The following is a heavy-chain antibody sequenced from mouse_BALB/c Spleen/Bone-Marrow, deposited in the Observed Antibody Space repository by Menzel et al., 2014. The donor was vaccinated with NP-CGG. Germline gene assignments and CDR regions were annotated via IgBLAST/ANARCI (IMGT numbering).Heavy chain of an antibody. Sequence: EVKVEESGGGLVQPGGSRKLSCAASGFTFSSFGMHWVRQAPEKGLEWVAYISNGSSPIYYADTVKGRFTISRDNPKNTLFLQMTSLRSEDTAMYYCARKGAMITHYYAMDYWVKEPQSPSPQ. J-gene: IGHJ4*01. V-gene: IGHV5-17*02. D-gene: IGHD2-4*01. CDR3: ARKGAMITHYYAMDY. CDR1: GFTFSSFG. CDR2: ISNGSSPI.